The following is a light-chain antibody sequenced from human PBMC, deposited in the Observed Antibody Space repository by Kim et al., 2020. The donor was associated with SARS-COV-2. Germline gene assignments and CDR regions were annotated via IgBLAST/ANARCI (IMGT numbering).Light chain of an antibody. V-gene: IGLV3-21*01. CDR3: QVWDSSTDLVI. CDR1: NIGSQS. J-gene: IGLJ2*01. Sequence: SYELTQPPSLSMARGKTATITCGGNNIGSQSVHWYQQRPGQAPVVVIYYNGDRPSGIPDRFSGSNSGNTATLTISRVEAGDEADYYCQVWDSSTDLVIFGGGTQLTVL. CDR2: YNG.